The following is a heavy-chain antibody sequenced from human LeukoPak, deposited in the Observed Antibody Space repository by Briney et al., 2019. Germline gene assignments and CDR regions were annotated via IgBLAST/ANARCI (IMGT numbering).Heavy chain of an antibody. CDR2: ISGRGGST. CDR1: GFTFSSYG. D-gene: IGHD6-19*01. CDR3: ARESAGGPDY. J-gene: IGHJ4*02. Sequence: PGGSLRLSCAASGFTFSSYGMNWVRQAPGKGLEWVSTISGRGGSTYYADSVKGRSTISRDNSKNTLYLQMNSLTAGDTAIYYCARESAGGPDYWGQGTLVTVSS. V-gene: IGHV3-23*01.